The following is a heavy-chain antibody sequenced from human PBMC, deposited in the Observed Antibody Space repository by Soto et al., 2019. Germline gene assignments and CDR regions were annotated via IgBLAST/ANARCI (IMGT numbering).Heavy chain of an antibody. Sequence: QVQLVESGGGVVQPGRSLRLSCAASGFTFSSYAMHWVRQAPGKGLEWVAVISYDGSKKYYADSVKGRFTISRDNYKNTLYLQMNSLRAEDTAVYYCARGGFEDLFSASALDYWGQGTLVTVSS. CDR2: ISYDGSKK. CDR1: GFTFSSYA. D-gene: IGHD3-9*01. CDR3: ARGGFEDLFSASALDY. J-gene: IGHJ4*02. V-gene: IGHV3-30-3*01.